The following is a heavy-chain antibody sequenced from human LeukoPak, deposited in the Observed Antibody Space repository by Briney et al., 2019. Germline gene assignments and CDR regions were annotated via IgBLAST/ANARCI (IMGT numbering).Heavy chain of an antibody. D-gene: IGHD1-26*01. CDR3: AIRGLGDSPLDY. CDR2: ISGSGGST. CDR1: GFTFSSYV. J-gene: IGHJ4*02. Sequence: GGSLRLSCAASGFTFSSYVMSWVRQAPGKGLEWVSGISGSGGSTYYADSVKGRFTISRDKSKNTLYLQMNSLRAGDTAVYYCAIRGLGDSPLDYWGQGTLVTVSS. V-gene: IGHV3-23*01.